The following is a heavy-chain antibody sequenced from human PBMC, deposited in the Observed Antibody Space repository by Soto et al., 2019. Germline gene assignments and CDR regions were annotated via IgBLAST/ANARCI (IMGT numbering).Heavy chain of an antibody. CDR2: INHSGST. Sequence: SETLSLTCAVYGGSFSGYYWSWIRQPPGKGLEWIGEINHSGSTNYNPSLKSRVTISVDTSKNQFSLKLSSVTAADTAVYYCARGRYDFWSGYPLTYYSYMDVWGKGTTVTVSS. CDR3: ARGRYDFWSGYPLTYYSYMDV. D-gene: IGHD3-3*01. J-gene: IGHJ6*03. V-gene: IGHV4-34*01. CDR1: GGSFSGYY.